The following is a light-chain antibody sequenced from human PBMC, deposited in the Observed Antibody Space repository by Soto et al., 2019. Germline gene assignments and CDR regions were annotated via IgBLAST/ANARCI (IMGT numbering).Light chain of an antibody. CDR3: QQYGSSPWT. CDR2: GAS. V-gene: IGKV3-20*01. CDR1: QSVSSK. Sequence: EILLTQSPATLSLSPGERATLSCRASQSVSSKLAWYQQKPGQPPRRLIYGASSRDTGIPDRFSGSESGTDFTLTISRLEPEDFAVYYCQQYGSSPWTFGQGTKVDIK. J-gene: IGKJ1*01.